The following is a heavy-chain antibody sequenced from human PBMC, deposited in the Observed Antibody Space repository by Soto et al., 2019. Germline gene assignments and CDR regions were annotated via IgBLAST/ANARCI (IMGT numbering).Heavy chain of an antibody. CDR3: AKAYVVWSIEQPYYFDY. CDR1: GFTFSNYA. CDR2: ISGSGGRS. Sequence: EVQLLDSGGGLVQPGGSLRLSCAASGFTFSNYAMTWVRQGPGKGLEWVSGISGSGGRSYYADSVKGRFTISRDNSKSTLYLQMNSLRAEDTAFYYCAKAYVVWSIEQPYYFDYWGQGTLVTVSS. D-gene: IGHD3-16*01. J-gene: IGHJ4*02. V-gene: IGHV3-23*01.